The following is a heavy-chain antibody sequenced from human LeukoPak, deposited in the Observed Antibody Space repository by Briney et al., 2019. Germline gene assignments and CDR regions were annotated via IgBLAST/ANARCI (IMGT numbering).Heavy chain of an antibody. D-gene: IGHD3-10*01. CDR2: ISSSSSTI. V-gene: IGHV3-48*02. J-gene: IGHJ4*02. CDR3: VRGVIIRLRHFDY. CDR1: GFTFSSYS. Sequence: GGSLRLSCAASGFTFSSYSMNWVRQAPGKGLEWGSYISSSSSTIYYADSVKGRFTISRDNAKNSLYLQMNSLRDEDTAVYYCVRGVIIRLRHFDYWGQGTLVTVSS.